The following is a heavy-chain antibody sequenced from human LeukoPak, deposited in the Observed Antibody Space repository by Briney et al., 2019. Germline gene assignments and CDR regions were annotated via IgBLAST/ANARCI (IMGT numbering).Heavy chain of an antibody. CDR3: ARRRAQGGSNGHYNWFDP. Sequence: SETLSLTCTVSGGSISSYYWSWIRQPPGKGLERIGYIYYSGSTNYNPSLKSRVTISVDTSNNQFSLKLSSVTAADTAMYYCARRRAQGGSNGHYNWFDPWGQGTLVTVSS. D-gene: IGHD6-13*01. J-gene: IGHJ5*02. CDR2: IYYSGST. CDR1: GGSISSYY. V-gene: IGHV4-59*08.